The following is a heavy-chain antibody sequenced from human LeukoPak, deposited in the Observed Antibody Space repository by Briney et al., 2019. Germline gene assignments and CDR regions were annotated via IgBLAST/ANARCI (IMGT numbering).Heavy chain of an antibody. CDR3: ARDVTYYDILTGYYSEYGMDV. V-gene: IGHV3-7*01. J-gene: IGHJ6*02. CDR2: IKQDGSEK. CDR1: GFTFSSYW. Sequence: PGGSLRLSCAASGFTFSSYWMSWVRQAPGKGLEWVANIKQDGSEKYYVDSVKGRFTISRDNAKNSLYLQMNSLRAEDTAVYYCARDVTYYDILTGYYSEYGMDVWGQGTTVTVSS. D-gene: IGHD3-9*01.